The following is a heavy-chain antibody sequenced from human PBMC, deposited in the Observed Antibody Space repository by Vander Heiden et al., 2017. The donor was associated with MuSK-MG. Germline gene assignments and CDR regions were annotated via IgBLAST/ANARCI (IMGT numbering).Heavy chain of an antibody. D-gene: IGHD1-26*01. V-gene: IGHV7-4-1*02. CDR2: INTNTGDP. CDR3: ARDPVLYSGTYYGHWFDP. J-gene: IGHJ5*02. Sequence: QVQLVQSGSELKEPGASVKVSCKASGYTFSTYAMNWVRQAPGQGLEWMGWINTNTGDPTYAQGFTGRFVFSLDTSVSTAYLQISSLKAEDTAVYYCARDPVLYSGTYYGHWFDPWGQGTLVTVSS. CDR1: GYTFSTYA.